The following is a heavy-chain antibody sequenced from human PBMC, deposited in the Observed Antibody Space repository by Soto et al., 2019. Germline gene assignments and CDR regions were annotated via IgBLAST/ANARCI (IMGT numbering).Heavy chain of an antibody. J-gene: IGHJ4*02. CDR2: LWYDGSGE. CDR3: ARVTHIHNWYFDY. V-gene: IGHV3-33*01. D-gene: IGHD1-20*01. CDR1: GFSVSTHV. Sequence: QVQLVESGGGVVQPGNSLRLSCAASGFSVSTHVVHWVRQVPGKGLDWVAVLWYDGSGEYYADSVKGRFTISRDSSKNPMYLKMHSLRVEDTGVYYCARVTHIHNWYFDYWGQGTLATVSS.